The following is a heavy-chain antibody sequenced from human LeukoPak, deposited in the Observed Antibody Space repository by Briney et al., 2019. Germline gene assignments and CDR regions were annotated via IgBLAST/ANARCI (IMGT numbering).Heavy chain of an antibody. Sequence: GGSLRLSCAASGFTFDDYAMNWVRQAPGKGLEWVSLISWDGGSTYYADSVKGRFTISRDNSKDSLYLQMNSLRAEDTALYYCAKDSRGVVPAAIDYWGQGTLVTVSS. CDR2: ISWDGGST. V-gene: IGHV3-43D*04. J-gene: IGHJ4*02. D-gene: IGHD2-2*02. CDR3: AKDSRGVVPAAIDY. CDR1: GFTFDDYA.